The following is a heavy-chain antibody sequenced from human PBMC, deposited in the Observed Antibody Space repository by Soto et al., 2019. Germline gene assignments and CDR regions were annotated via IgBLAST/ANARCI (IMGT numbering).Heavy chain of an antibody. J-gene: IGHJ3*02. Sequence: ASVKVSCKASGYTFTSYAMHWVRQAPGQRLEWMGWINAGNGNTKYSQKFQGRVTITRDTSASTAYMELSGLRSEDTAVYYCASTLGYCSGGSCWDAFDIWGQGTMVTVSS. CDR2: INAGNGNT. D-gene: IGHD2-15*01. V-gene: IGHV1-3*01. CDR3: ASTLGYCSGGSCWDAFDI. CDR1: GYTFTSYA.